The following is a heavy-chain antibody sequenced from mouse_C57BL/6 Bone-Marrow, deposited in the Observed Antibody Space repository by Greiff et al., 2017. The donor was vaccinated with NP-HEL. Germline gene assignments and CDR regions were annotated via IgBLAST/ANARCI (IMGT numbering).Heavy chain of an antibody. J-gene: IGHJ2*01. CDR2: IDPSDSYT. CDR3: ASPIYYGNSLDY. D-gene: IGHD2-1*01. Sequence: VQLQQPGAELVRPGTSVKLSCKASGYTFTSYWMHWVKQRPGQGLEWIGVIDPSDSYTNYNQKFKGKATLTVDTSSSTAYMQLSSLTSEDSAVYYCASPIYYGNSLDYWGQGTTLTVSS. CDR1: GYTFTSYW. V-gene: IGHV1-59*01.